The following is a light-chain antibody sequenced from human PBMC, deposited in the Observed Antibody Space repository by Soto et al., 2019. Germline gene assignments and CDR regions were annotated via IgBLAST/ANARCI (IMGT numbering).Light chain of an antibody. V-gene: IGKV3-20*01. CDR2: GAS. J-gene: IGKJ5*01. CDR1: QSVSNNY. Sequence: EIVLTHSPGTLSLAPLNRXTLXFMASQSVSNNYLAWYQQKPGQAPRLLIYGASIRATGIPARFSGSGSGTEFTLTITTLEPEDFAVYYCQQYGSSPITFGQGTRLEI. CDR3: QQYGSSPIT.